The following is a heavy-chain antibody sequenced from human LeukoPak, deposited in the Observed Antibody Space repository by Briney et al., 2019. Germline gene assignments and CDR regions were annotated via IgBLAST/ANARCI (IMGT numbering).Heavy chain of an antibody. CDR1: GYTFTSYG. D-gene: IGHD3-22*01. J-gene: IGHJ5*02. Sequence: ASVKVSCKASGYTFTSYGISWVRQAPGQGLEWMGWISAYNGNTNYAQKLQGRVTMTIATSTSTAYKALRSLRSDDTAVYYCASSNYYDSSGYYPWYNRFDPWGQGTLVTVSS. V-gene: IGHV1-18*01. CDR2: ISAYNGNT. CDR3: ASSNYYDSSGYYPWYNRFDP.